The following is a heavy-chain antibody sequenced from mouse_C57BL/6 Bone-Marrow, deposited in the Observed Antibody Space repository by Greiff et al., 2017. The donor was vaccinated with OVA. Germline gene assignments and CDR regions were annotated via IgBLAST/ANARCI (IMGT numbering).Heavy chain of an antibody. CDR3: ARWYNWYFDV. D-gene: IGHD2-1*01. V-gene: IGHV1-63*01. CDR1: GYTFTNYW. Sequence: QVQLQQSGAELVRPGTSVKMSCKASGYTFTNYWIGWAKQRPGHGLEWIGDIYPGGGYTNYNEKFKGKATLTADKSSSTAYMQFGSLTSEDSAIYYCARWYNWYFDVWGTGTTVTVSS. CDR2: IYPGGGYT. J-gene: IGHJ1*03.